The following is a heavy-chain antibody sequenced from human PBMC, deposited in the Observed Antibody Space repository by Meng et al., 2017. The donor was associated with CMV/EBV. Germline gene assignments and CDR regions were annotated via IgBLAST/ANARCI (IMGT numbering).Heavy chain of an antibody. Sequence: GYGGSCSGYYWSWIRQPPGKGLEWIGEINHSGSTNYNPSLKSRVTISVDTSKNQFSLKLSSVTAADTAVYYCARFPRYSSSWYIVDYWGQGTLVTVSS. CDR1: GGSCSGYY. J-gene: IGHJ4*02. CDR3: ARFPRYSSSWYIVDY. V-gene: IGHV4-34*01. D-gene: IGHD6-13*01. CDR2: INHSGST.